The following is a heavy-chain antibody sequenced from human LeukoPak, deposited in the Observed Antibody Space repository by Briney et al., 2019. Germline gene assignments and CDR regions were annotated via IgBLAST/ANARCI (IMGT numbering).Heavy chain of an antibody. V-gene: IGHV4-59*12. D-gene: IGHD5-18*01. CDR1: GGSISNYY. CDR3: ARTRGTGIQLWSD. Sequence: PSETLSLTCIVSGGSISNYYWSRIRQPPGKGLEWIGYIFYSGSTNYNPSLKSRVTISVDTSKNQFSLKLSSVTAADTAVYYCARTRGTGIQLWSDWGQGTLVTVSS. CDR2: IFYSGST. J-gene: IGHJ4*02.